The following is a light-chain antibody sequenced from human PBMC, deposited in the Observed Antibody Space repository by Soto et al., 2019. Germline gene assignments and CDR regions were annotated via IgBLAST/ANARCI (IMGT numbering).Light chain of an antibody. Sequence: EIVVTQSPATLSLFPGDRASLSCRTSQNVKYYISWYQQKPGQAPRLLIYDTSNRATGIPARFTGSGSGTDFTLAITGLGPDEFAVYYVHQRGEWPTFAGGTKVEIK. J-gene: IGKJ4*01. CDR3: HQRGEWPT. CDR1: QNVKYY. V-gene: IGKV3-11*01. CDR2: DTS.